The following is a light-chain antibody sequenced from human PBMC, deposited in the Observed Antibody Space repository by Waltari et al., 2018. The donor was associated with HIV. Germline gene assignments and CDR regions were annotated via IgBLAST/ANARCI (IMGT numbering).Light chain of an antibody. CDR1: SSDVGGYNL. Sequence: QSALTQPASVSGSPGHSITISCTGTSSDVGGYNLVSWYQQHPGKAPKLMIYEVSKRPSGVSNRFSGSKSGNTASLTISGLQAEDEADYYCCAYAGSTTYVIFGGGTKLTVL. CDR2: EVS. CDR3: CAYAGSTTYVI. V-gene: IGLV2-23*02. J-gene: IGLJ2*01.